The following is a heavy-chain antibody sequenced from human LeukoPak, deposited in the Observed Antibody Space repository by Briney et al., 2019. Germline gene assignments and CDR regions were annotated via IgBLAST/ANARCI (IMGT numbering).Heavy chain of an antibody. CDR1: GYTFTSYD. J-gene: IGHJ3*02. V-gene: IGHV1-8*01. CDR2: MNPNSGNT. D-gene: IGHD6-19*01. Sequence: ASVKVSCKASGYTFTSYDINWVRQATGQGLEWMGWMNPNSGNTGYAQKFQGRVTMTRNTSISTAYMELSSLRSEDTAVYYCASEGYSSGWYTQTDAFDIWGQGTVVTVSS. CDR3: ASEGYSSGWYTQTDAFDI.